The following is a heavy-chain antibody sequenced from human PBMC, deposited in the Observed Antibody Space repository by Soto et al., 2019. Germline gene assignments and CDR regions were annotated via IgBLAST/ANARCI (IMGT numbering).Heavy chain of an antibody. J-gene: IGHJ2*01. CDR2: IIPLFGTT. CDR1: GGTFTNYV. V-gene: IGHV1-69*12. Sequence: QVQLVQSGAEVKKPGSSVKVSCKASGGTFTNYVFSWVRQAPGQGLEWMGGIIPLFGTTNSAQKFQGRVTITADESTSTAYMELSSLRSEDTAVYFCASEPLTYYSESSGQWYFELWGRGTLVTVSS. D-gene: IGHD3-22*01. CDR3: ASEPLTYYSESSGQWYFEL.